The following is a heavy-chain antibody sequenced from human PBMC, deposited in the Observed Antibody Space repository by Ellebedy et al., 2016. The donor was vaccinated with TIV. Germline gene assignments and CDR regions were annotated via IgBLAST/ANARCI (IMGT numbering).Heavy chain of an antibody. CDR3: ARRTPYIRSSKRGAFDI. CDR1: GYSFSTCW. CDR2: IYPGDSDT. D-gene: IGHD6-6*01. V-gene: IGHV5-51*01. Sequence: PGGSLRLSCKGSGYSFSTCWIGWVRQMHGKGLEWMGNIYPGDSDTRYSPSFQGQVTISAGKSIDTAYLQWSSLKASDTTMYYCARRTPYIRSSKRGAFDIWGQGTIVTVSS. J-gene: IGHJ3*02.